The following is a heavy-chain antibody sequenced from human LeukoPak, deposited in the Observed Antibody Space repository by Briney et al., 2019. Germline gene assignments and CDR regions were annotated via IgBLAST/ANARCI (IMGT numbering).Heavy chain of an antibody. D-gene: IGHD6-19*01. CDR3: ARDSRYSSGWYGDAFDI. CDR1: GGSINSYY. J-gene: IGHJ3*02. CDR2: IYYSGST. Sequence: PSETLSLTCTVSGGSINSYYWSWIRQPPGKGLEWNGYIYYSGSTNYNPSLKSRVTISVDTSKNQFSLRLSSVTAADTGVYYCARDSRYSSGWYGDAFDIWGQGTMVTVSS. V-gene: IGHV4-59*01.